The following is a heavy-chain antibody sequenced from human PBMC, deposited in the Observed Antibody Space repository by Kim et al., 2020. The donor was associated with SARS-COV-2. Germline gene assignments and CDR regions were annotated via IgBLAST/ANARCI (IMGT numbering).Heavy chain of an antibody. CDR1: GFAFSTFA. Sequence: GGSLRLSCAASGFAFSTFAMHWVRQAPGKGLEWVAVIWNAGGTKYYADSVKGRFTISRDNSKNTVYLEMNSLRVEDTAVYYCARDRTGDYYGMDVWGQGTTVTVSS. CDR2: IWNAGGTK. J-gene: IGHJ6*02. V-gene: IGHV3-33*01. CDR3: ARDRTGDYYGMDV.